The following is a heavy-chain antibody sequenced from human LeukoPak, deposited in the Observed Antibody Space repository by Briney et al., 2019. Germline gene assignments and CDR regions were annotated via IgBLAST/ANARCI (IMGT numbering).Heavy chain of an antibody. CDR2: IYYSGST. D-gene: IGHD5-12*01. Sequence: SETLSLTCTVSGGSISSYYWSWLRQPPGKGLEWIGYIYYSGSTNYNPSLKSRVTISVDTSKNQFSLKLSSVTAADTAVYHCVTYSGYDDPDAFDIWGQGTMVTVSS. CDR1: GGSISSYY. J-gene: IGHJ3*02. V-gene: IGHV4-59*01. CDR3: VTYSGYDDPDAFDI.